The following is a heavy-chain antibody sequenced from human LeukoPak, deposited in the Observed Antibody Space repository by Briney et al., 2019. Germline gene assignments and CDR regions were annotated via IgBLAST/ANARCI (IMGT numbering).Heavy chain of an antibody. CDR2: ISGSGGST. Sequence: GGSLRLSCAASGYTFSSYAMSWVRQAPGKGLEWVSAISGSGGSTYYADSVKGRFTISRDNSKNTLYLQMNSLRAEDTAVYYCARHVVTPGELDYWGQGTLVTVSS. CDR1: GYTFSSYA. CDR3: ARHVVTPGELDY. J-gene: IGHJ4*02. V-gene: IGHV3-23*01. D-gene: IGHD4-23*01.